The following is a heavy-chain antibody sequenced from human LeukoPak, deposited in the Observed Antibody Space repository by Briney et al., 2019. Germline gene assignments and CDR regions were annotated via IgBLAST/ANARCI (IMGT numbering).Heavy chain of an antibody. CDR2: INPNSGGT. V-gene: IGHV1-2*06. CDR3: ASGDWFDP. Sequence: EASVTVSFTASGYTFTVYYMHWVRQAPGQGLEWMGRINPNSGGTNYAQKFQGRVTMTRDTSISTAYMELSRLRSDDTAVYYCASGDWFDPWGQGTLVTVSS. CDR1: GYTFTVYY. J-gene: IGHJ5*02.